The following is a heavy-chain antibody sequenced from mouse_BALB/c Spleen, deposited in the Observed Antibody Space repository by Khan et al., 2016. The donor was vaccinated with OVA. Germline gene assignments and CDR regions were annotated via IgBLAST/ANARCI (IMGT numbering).Heavy chain of an antibody. CDR3: ARGGAARATWDYFDY. Sequence: QVRLQQSGTELARPGTSVKMSCKAAGYTFSNYWIGWVKQRPGHGLEWIGDIYPGGGYTNYNENFKGKATLTADTSSSTAYMQLSSLASEDSAIYYWARGGAARATWDYFDYWGQGTTLTVSS. CDR2: IYPGGGYT. J-gene: IGHJ2*01. V-gene: IGHV1-63*02. CDR1: GYTFSNYW. D-gene: IGHD3-1*01.